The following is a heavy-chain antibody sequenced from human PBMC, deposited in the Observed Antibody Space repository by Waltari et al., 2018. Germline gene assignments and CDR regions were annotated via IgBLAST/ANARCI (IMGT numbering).Heavy chain of an antibody. Sequence: QVQLQQWGAGLLKPSETLSLTCAVYGGSFSGYYWSWIRQPPGKGLEWIGEINHSGRTYYNPSLKSRVTISVDTSKNQFSLKLSSVTAADTAVYYCARHDYSSGWNYWFDPWGQGTLVTVSS. V-gene: IGHV4-34*01. CDR1: GGSFSGYY. D-gene: IGHD6-19*01. CDR2: INHSGRT. J-gene: IGHJ5*02. CDR3: ARHDYSSGWNYWFDP.